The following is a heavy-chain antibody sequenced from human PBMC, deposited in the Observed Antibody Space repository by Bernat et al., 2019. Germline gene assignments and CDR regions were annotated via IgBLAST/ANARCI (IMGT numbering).Heavy chain of an antibody. J-gene: IGHJ4*02. CDR1: GFTLSSYA. CDR3: ARYSGYERIFDY. Sequence: EVQLLESGGGLVQPGGSLRLSCAAPGFTLSSYAMSWVRQAPGKGLEWVSAFSGSGGSTYYADSVKGRFTISRDNSKNTLYLQMNSLRAEDTAVYYCARYSGYERIFDYWGQGTLVTVSS. CDR2: FSGSGGST. D-gene: IGHD5-12*01. V-gene: IGHV3-23*01.